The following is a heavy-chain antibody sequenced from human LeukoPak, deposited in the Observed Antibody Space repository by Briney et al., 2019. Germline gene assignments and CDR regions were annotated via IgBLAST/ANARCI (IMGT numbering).Heavy chain of an antibody. Sequence: GGSLRLSRAASGFTFSSYAMSWVRQAPGKGLEWVSAISGSGGSTYYADSVKGRFAISRDNSKNTLYLQMNSLRAEDTAVYYCAKDRGVRGAINWFDPWGQGTLVTVSS. V-gene: IGHV3-23*01. D-gene: IGHD3-10*01. CDR1: GFTFSSYA. J-gene: IGHJ5*02. CDR2: ISGSGGST. CDR3: AKDRGVRGAINWFDP.